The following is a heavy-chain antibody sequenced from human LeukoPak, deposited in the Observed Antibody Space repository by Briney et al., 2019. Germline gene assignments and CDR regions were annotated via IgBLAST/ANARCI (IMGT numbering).Heavy chain of an antibody. CDR2: INPSGGST. D-gene: IGHD3-3*01. Sequence: ASVKVSCKASGYTFTSYYMHWVRQAPGQGLEWMGIINPSGGSTSYARKFQGRVTMTRDTSTSTVYMELSSLRSEDTAVYYCARVEYDFWSGYYLVYWGQGTLVTVSS. CDR1: GYTFTSYY. V-gene: IGHV1-46*01. J-gene: IGHJ4*02. CDR3: ARVEYDFWSGYYLVY.